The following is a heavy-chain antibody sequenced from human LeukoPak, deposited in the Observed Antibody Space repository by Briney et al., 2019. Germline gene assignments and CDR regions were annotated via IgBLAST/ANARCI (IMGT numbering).Heavy chain of an antibody. CDR3: TRDITARVFKYNYYYYMDV. D-gene: IGHD6-6*01. CDR1: GFTFGDFA. CDR2: IRSKAYGGTT. Sequence: PGGSLRLSCKASGFTFGDFAMSWVRQAPGKGLEWVGFIRSKAYGGTTEYAASVQGRFTISRDDSKSIAYLQMNSLKTEDTAVYYCTRDITARVFKYNYYYYMDVWGKGTTVTVSS. V-gene: IGHV3-49*04. J-gene: IGHJ6*03.